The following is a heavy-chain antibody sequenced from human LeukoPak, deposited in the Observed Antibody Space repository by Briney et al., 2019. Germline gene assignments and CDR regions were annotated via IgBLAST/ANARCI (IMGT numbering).Heavy chain of an antibody. V-gene: IGHV3-21*01. CDR2: ISSSSSYI. J-gene: IGHJ4*02. CDR1: GFTFSSYA. Sequence: PGGSLRLSCAASGFTFSSYAMSWVRQAPGKGLEWVSSISSSSSYIYYADSVKGRFTISRDNAKNSLYLQMNSLRAEDTAVYYCAREQTPDMLWSYYYDSSGYHYWGQGTLVTVSS. D-gene: IGHD3-22*01. CDR3: AREQTPDMLWSYYYDSSGYHY.